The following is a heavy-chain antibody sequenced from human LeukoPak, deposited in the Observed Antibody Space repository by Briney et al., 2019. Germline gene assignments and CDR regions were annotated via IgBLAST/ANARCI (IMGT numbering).Heavy chain of an antibody. Sequence: GGSLRLSCAASGFTFNSYAMSWVRQAPEKGLEWISYISTSSTRYYADPVKGRFTISRDNAKNSLYLQMNSLRDEDTAVYYCARVSTATLDYWGQGTLVTVSS. CDR3: ARVSTATLDY. V-gene: IGHV3-48*02. D-gene: IGHD1-26*01. CDR1: GFTFNSYA. J-gene: IGHJ4*02. CDR2: ISTSSTR.